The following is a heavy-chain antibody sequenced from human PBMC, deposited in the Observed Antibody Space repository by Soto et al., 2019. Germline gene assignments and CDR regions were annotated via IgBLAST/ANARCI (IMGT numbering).Heavy chain of an antibody. V-gene: IGHV3-33*01. J-gene: IGHJ4*02. CDR1: GFTFTNYA. Sequence: QVQLVESGGGVVQPGRSLRLSCAASGFTFTNYAMHWVRQAPGKGLEWVAIIWYDGSNKYYADSVKGRFTISRDNSKNTLYLQMNSLRAEDTAVYYCAREKFGDDFDYWSQGTLVTVSS. CDR3: AREKFGDDFDY. D-gene: IGHD2-21*02. CDR2: IWYDGSNK.